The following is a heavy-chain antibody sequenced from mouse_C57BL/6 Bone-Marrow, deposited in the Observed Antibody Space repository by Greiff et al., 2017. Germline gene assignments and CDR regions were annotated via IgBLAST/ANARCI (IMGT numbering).Heavy chain of an antibody. D-gene: IGHD2-3*01. Sequence: EVMLVESGAELVRPGASVKLSCTASGFNIKDDYMHWVKQRPEQGLEWIGWIDPENGDTEYASKFQGKATITADTSSNTAYLQLSSLTSEDTAVYYCTTLYDGYWGKGTTLTVSS. J-gene: IGHJ2*01. CDR1: GFNIKDDY. V-gene: IGHV14-4*01. CDR2: IDPENGDT. CDR3: TTLYDGY.